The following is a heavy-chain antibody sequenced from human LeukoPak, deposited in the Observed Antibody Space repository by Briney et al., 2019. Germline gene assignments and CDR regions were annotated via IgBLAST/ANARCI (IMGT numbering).Heavy chain of an antibody. V-gene: IGHV4-4*09. CDR3: ARHPPIYSSGWIFDY. CDR1: GGSISSYY. D-gene: IGHD6-19*01. Sequence: SETLSLTCTVSGGSISSYYWSWIRQPPGKGLEWDGYIYTSGSTNYNPSLKSRVTISVDTSKNQFSLTLSSVTAADTAVYYCARHPPIYSSGWIFDYWGQGTLVTVSS. CDR2: IYTSGST. J-gene: IGHJ4*02.